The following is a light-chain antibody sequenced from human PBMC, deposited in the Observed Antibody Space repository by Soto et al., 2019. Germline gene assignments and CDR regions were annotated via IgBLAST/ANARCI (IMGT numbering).Light chain of an antibody. CDR1: QSVSSSY. V-gene: IGKV3-20*01. J-gene: IGKJ4*01. CDR3: QQYGSSSLT. CDR2: GAS. Sequence: EIVLTQYPGTVSLSPGERATLSCRASQSVSSSYLAWYQQKPGQAPRLLIYGASSRATGIPDRFSGSGSGTDFTLTISRLEPEDFAVYYCQQYGSSSLTFGGGTKVEIK.